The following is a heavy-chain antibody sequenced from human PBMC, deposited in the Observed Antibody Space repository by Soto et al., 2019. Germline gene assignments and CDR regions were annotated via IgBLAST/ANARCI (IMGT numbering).Heavy chain of an antibody. CDR3: ARPMTTVTTGYYYYGMDV. J-gene: IGHJ6*02. Sequence: ASVKVSCKASGYTFTSYGISWVRQAPGQGLEWMGWISAYNGNTNYAQKLQGRVTMTTDTSTSTAYMELRSLRSDDTAVYYCARPMTTVTTGYYYYGMDVWGQGTLVTVSS. D-gene: IGHD4-4*01. CDR1: GYTFTSYG. V-gene: IGHV1-18*04. CDR2: ISAYNGNT.